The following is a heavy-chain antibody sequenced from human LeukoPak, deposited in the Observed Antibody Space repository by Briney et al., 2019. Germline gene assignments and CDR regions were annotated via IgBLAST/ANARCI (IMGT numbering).Heavy chain of an antibody. CDR2: ISYDGSNK. V-gene: IGHV3-30-3*01. J-gene: IGHJ4*02. CDR1: GFTFSSYA. CDR3: ARDGYSGYDPIYYFDY. Sequence: GRSLRLSCAASGFTFSSYAMHWVRQAPGKGLEWVAVISYDGSNKYYADSVKGRFTISRDNSKNTLYLQMNSLRAEDTAVYYCARDGYSGYDPIYYFDYWGQGTLVTVSS. D-gene: IGHD5-12*01.